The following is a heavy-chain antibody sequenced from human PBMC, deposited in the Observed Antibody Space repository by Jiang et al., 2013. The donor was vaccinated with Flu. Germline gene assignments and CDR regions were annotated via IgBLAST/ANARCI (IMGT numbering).Heavy chain of an antibody. Sequence: SGAEVKKPGASVKVSCKASGYTFISYTIHWVRQAPGQGLEWMGWINPGNENTKFSQNFQGRVTLSSDTSATIVFMELSSLRSEDTAVYYCARYSGSRLSGSFDIWGQGTMVTVSS. CDR3: ARYSGSRLSGSFDI. D-gene: IGHD1-26*01. CDR2: INPGNENT. J-gene: IGHJ3*02. CDR1: GYTFISYT. V-gene: IGHV1-3*01.